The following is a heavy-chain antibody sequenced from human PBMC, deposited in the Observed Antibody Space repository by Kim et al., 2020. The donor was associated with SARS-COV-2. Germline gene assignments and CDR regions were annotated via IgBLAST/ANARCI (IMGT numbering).Heavy chain of an antibody. CDR2: IYYSGST. J-gene: IGHJ4*01. CDR3: ARAPPATIFGVVTSFDY. V-gene: IGHV4-59*13. Sequence: SETLSLTCTVSGGSISSYYWSWIRQPPGKGLEWIGYIYYSGSTNYNPSLKSRVTISVDTSKNQFSLKLSSVTAADTAVSYCARAPPATIFGVVTSFDY. D-gene: IGHD3-3*01. CDR1: GGSISSYY.